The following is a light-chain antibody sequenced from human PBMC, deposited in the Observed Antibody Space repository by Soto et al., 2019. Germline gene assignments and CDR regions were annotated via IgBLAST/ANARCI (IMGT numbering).Light chain of an antibody. CDR1: QSVTWY. V-gene: IGKV3-11*01. CDR3: QQRTNWLT. J-gene: IGKJ4*01. CDR2: DAT. Sequence: EIVLTQSPATLSLSPGERATLSCRASQSVTWYLAWYQQKPGQAPGLLIYDATNRATGIPARFSGSGSGTDFTLTISSLEPEDFAVYYCQQRTNWLTFGGGTRVEI.